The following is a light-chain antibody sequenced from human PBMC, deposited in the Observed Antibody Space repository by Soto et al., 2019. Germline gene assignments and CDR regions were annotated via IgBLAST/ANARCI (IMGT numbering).Light chain of an antibody. J-gene: IGKJ1*01. V-gene: IGKV2-28*01. Sequence: DIVMTQSPFSLPVTPGEPASISCRSSQSLLHSNGYNYLDWYLQKPGQSPHLLIYLGSNRASGVPDRFSGSGSGTDFTLKISRVEAEDVGVYYCMQALQTPPWTFGQGTKVEIK. CDR2: LGS. CDR3: MQALQTPPWT. CDR1: QSLLHSNGYNY.